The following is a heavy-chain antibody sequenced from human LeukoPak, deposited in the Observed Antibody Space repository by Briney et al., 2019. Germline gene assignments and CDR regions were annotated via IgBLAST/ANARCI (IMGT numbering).Heavy chain of an antibody. D-gene: IGHD3-3*01. CDR2: INHSGST. V-gene: IGHV4-34*01. Sequence: SETLSLTCAVYGGSFSGYYWSWIRQPPGKGLEWIGEINHSGSTNHNPSLKSRVTISVDTSKNQFSLKLSSVTAADTAVYYCARTPALRFLEWRRKATQYYFDYWGQGTLVTVSS. CDR3: ARTPALRFLEWRRKATQYYFDY. CDR1: GGSFSGYY. J-gene: IGHJ4*02.